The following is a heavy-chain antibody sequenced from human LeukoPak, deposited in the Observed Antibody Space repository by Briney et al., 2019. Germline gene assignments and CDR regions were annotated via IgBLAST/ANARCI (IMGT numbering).Heavy chain of an antibody. CDR1: GFTFSSYE. Sequence: GGSLRLSRAASGFTFSSYEMNWVRQAPGKGLEWVSYISSSGSTIYYADSVKGRFTISRDNAKNSLYLQMNSLRAEDAAVYYCARVAGSYSPAFDIWGQGTMVTVSS. CDR3: ARVAGSYSPAFDI. CDR2: ISSSGSTI. D-gene: IGHD1-26*01. V-gene: IGHV3-48*03. J-gene: IGHJ3*02.